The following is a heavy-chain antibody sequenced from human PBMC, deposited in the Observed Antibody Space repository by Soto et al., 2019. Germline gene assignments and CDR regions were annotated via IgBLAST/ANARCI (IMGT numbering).Heavy chain of an antibody. CDR3: ARCGKGRRLVYYYAMDV. Sequence: QVQLVQSGAEVKKPGASVKVSCKASGYTFTTYDINWVRQATGQGLEWMGWMNPNSGNTGYAQNFQGRVTMTRSTSISTAYMELSSLRSEDTAVYYCARCGKGRRLVYYYAMDVWGQGTTVTVSS. CDR2: MNPNSGNT. V-gene: IGHV1-8*01. J-gene: IGHJ6*02. CDR1: GYTFTTYD.